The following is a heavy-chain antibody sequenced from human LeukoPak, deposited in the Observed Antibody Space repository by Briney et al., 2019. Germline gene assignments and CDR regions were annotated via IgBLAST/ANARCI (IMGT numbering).Heavy chain of an antibody. Sequence: GGSLRLSCAASGFTFSSYAMSRVRQAPGKGLEWVSAISGSGGSTYYADSVKGRFTISRDNSKDTLYLQMNSLRAEDTAVYYCAKVGAVAGLFDYWGQGTLVTVSS. CDR2: ISGSGGST. V-gene: IGHV3-23*01. CDR1: GFTFSSYA. J-gene: IGHJ4*02. CDR3: AKVGAVAGLFDY. D-gene: IGHD6-19*01.